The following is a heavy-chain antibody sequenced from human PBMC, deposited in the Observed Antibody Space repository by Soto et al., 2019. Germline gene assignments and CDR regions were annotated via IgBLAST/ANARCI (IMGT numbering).Heavy chain of an antibody. V-gene: IGHV3-72*01. CDR1: GFNFNEYF. CDR2: SKDISNGYTT. D-gene: IGHD3-16*01. Sequence: LRLSCSASGFNFNEYFMDWVRQTPGKGLEWVGRSKDISNGYTTHFAASVKGRFTMSRDESKNSLYLQMNSLETEDTAIYYCARDNWGSYDYWGQGTLVTVSS. CDR3: ARDNWGSYDY. J-gene: IGHJ4*02.